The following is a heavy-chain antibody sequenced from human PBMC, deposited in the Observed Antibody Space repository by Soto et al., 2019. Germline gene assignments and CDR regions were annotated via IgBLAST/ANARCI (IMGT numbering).Heavy chain of an antibody. CDR2: IKQDGSEK. Sequence: GGSLRLSCAASGFTFSSYSMNWVRQAPGKVLEWVANIKQDGSEKYYVDSVKGRFTISRDNAKNSLYLQMNSLRAEDTAVYYCARWGRSLHELRFLEWLPRDYYYYGMDVWGQGTTVTVS. J-gene: IGHJ6*02. CDR3: ARWGRSLHELRFLEWLPRDYYYYGMDV. D-gene: IGHD3-3*01. CDR1: GFTFSSYS. V-gene: IGHV3-7*01.